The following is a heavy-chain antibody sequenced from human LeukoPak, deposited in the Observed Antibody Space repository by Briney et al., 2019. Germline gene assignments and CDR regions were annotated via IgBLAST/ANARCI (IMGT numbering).Heavy chain of an antibody. J-gene: IGHJ6*02. CDR2: IKHDGSEA. Sequence: GGSLRLSCAASGFPFSNYWMSWVRQAPGKGLEWVANIKHDGSEADYVDSVKGRFTVSRDNAKKSVFLQMNSLRADDTAMYYCAGGSVAAGGNYYFYGMDVWGQGTTVTVSS. CDR1: GFPFSNYW. V-gene: IGHV3-7*04. CDR3: AGGSVAAGGNYYFYGMDV. D-gene: IGHD6-13*01.